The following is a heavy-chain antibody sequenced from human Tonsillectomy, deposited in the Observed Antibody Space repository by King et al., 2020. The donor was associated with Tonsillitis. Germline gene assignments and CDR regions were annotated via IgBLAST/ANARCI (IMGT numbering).Heavy chain of an antibody. D-gene: IGHD3-16*01. CDR1: GFTFDDYA. CDR2: INWNSGSR. J-gene: IGHJ3*02. V-gene: IGHV3-9*01. CDR3: AKEIEETLLGVFDI. Sequence: VKLVESGGGLVQPGRSLRLSCAASGFTFDDYAIHWVRQAPGKGLEWVSGINWNSGSRGYADSVRGRFTISRDNGKTSLYLQMNSLRPEDTALYYCAKEIEETLLGVFDIWGRGTMVTVSS.